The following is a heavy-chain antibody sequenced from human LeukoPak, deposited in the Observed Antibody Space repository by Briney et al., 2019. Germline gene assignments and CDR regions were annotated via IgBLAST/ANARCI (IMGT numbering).Heavy chain of an antibody. J-gene: IGHJ4*02. CDR3: ARLTASPPYYYDSSGYYFDY. V-gene: IGHV4-39*01. D-gene: IGHD3-22*01. CDR2: IYYSGST. CDR1: GGSISSSSYY. Sequence: SQTLSLTCTVSGGSISSSSYYWGWIRQPPGKGLEWIGSIYYSGSTYYNPSLKSRVTIFVDTSKNQFSLKLSSVTAADTAVYYCARLTASPPYYYDSSGYYFDYWGQGTLVTVSS.